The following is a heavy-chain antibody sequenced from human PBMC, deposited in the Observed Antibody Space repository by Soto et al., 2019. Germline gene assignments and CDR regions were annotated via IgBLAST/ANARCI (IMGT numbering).Heavy chain of an antibody. J-gene: IGHJ4*02. Sequence: SETLSLTCGVSGGSISSGGYSWSWIRQPSGKGLEWIGYIYYSGSTNYNPSLKSRVTISVDTSKNQFSLKLSSVTAADTAVYYCARRYGASFDYWGQGTLVTVSS. CDR1: GGSISSGGYS. CDR2: IYYSGST. D-gene: IGHD4-17*01. CDR3: ARRYGASFDY. V-gene: IGHV4-61*08.